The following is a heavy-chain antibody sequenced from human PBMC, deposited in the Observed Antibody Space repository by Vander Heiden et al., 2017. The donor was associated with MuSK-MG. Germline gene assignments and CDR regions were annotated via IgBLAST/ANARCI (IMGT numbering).Heavy chain of an antibody. J-gene: IGHJ6*03. Sequence: QVQLQESGPGLVKPSETLSLTCTVSGGSVSSGSYYWSWIRQPPGKGLEWIGYIYYSGSTNYNPSLKSRVTISVDTSKNQFSLKLSSVTAADTAVYYCARDRSNNRFESYYMDVWGKGTTVTVSS. V-gene: IGHV4-61*01. D-gene: IGHD4-4*01. CDR2: IYYSGST. CDR3: ARDRSNNRFESYYMDV. CDR1: GGSVSSGSYY.